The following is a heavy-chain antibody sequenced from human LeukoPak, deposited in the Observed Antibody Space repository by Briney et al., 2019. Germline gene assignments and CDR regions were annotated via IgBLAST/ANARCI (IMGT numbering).Heavy chain of an antibody. J-gene: IGHJ6*02. D-gene: IGHD6-25*01. Sequence: ASVKVSCKASGGTFSTYAIHWVRQAPGQGLEWMGRIIPILGIANYAQKFRDRVTITADKSTSTAYVELTSLRSEDTAVYFCARGERLGGLDVWGQGTTVTVSS. V-gene: IGHV1-69*04. CDR3: ARGERLGGLDV. CDR1: GGTFSTYA. CDR2: IIPILGIA.